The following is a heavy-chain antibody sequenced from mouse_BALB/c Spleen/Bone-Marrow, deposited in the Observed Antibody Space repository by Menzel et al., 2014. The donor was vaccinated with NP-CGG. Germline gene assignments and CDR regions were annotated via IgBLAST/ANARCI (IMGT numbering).Heavy chain of an antibody. Sequence: EVHLVESGGGLVQPGGSRKLSCAASGFTFSSFGMHWVRQAPEKGLEWVAYISSGSSTIYYADTVKGRFTISRDNSKNTLFLQMTSLRSEDTAMYYCATGTRAMDYWGQGTSVTVSS. J-gene: IGHJ4*01. CDR1: GFTFSSFG. V-gene: IGHV5-17*02. D-gene: IGHD4-1*01. CDR2: ISSGSSTI. CDR3: ATGTRAMDY.